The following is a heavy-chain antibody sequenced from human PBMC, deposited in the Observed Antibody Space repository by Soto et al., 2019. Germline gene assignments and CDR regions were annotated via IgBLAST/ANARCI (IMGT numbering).Heavy chain of an antibody. Sequence: QVQLVQSGAQVKKPGASVKVSCKASGYTFSSSSISWVRQAPGQGLECMGWISVYNGNTNYAQTLQGRVTMIKNTSTGTAYMELQSLRSDDTAVYYCARNASGGFDSWGQGTLVTVSS. V-gene: IGHV1-18*01. J-gene: IGHJ4*02. CDR2: ISVYNGNT. CDR1: GYTFSSSS. CDR3: ARNASGGFDS. D-gene: IGHD3-16*01.